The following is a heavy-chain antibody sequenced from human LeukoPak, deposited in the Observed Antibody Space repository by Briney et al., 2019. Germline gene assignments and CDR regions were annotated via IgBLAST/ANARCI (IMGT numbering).Heavy chain of an antibody. CDR1: GGSFSDYY. J-gene: IGHJ5*02. Sequence: SETLTLTCAVYGGSFSDYYWHWLRQPPGKGLEWIGEIKHGGSTNYNPSLKSRVTISIDTSKNQFALKLSSVTAADTAVFYCTRGARTPSGYGSRTAGRANWFDPWGQGTLVTVSS. V-gene: IGHV4-34*01. D-gene: IGHD5-12*01. CDR3: TRGARTPSGYGSRTAGRANWFDP. CDR2: IKHGGST.